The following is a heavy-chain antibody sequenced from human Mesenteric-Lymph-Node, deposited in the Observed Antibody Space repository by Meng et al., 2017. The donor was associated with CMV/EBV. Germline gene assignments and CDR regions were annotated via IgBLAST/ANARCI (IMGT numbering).Heavy chain of an antibody. Sequence: SCKASGYTFTRYDVNWVRQAPGQGLEWMGGIIPIFGTANYAQKFQGRVTITADKSTSTAYMELSSLRSEDTAVYYCARVRGDWYSDLWGRGTLVTVSS. CDR3: ARVRGDWYSDL. CDR2: IIPIFGTA. CDR1: GYTFTRYD. J-gene: IGHJ2*01. D-gene: IGHD5-24*01. V-gene: IGHV1-69*06.